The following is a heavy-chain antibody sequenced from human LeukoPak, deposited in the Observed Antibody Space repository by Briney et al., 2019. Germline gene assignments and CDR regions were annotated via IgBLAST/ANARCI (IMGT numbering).Heavy chain of an antibody. D-gene: IGHD6-6*01. CDR3: ARLLVAARNNFDY. CDR2: IYYSGST. J-gene: IGHJ4*02. CDR1: GGSISSSSYY. Sequence: PSETLSLTCTVSGGSISSSSYYWGWIRQPPGKGLEWIGSIYYSGSTYYNPSLKSRVTISVDTSKNQFSLKLSSVTAADTAVYYCARLLVAARNNFDYWGQGTLATVSS. V-gene: IGHV4-39*01.